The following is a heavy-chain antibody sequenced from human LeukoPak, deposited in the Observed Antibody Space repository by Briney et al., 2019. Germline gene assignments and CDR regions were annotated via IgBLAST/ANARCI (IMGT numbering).Heavy chain of an antibody. CDR3: VVSVQAAAIPAFDC. CDR1: TFTGHN. V-gene: IGHV1-2*02. J-gene: IGHJ4*02. Sequence: ASVKVSCKHTFTGHNIHWVRQAPGQGLEFVGWINPTSGGIKYAQKFQGRVTMTRDTSINTVYMELSSLTSDDAALYYCVVSVQAAAIPAFDCWGQGTPVTVPP. D-gene: IGHD3-22*01. CDR2: INPTSGGI.